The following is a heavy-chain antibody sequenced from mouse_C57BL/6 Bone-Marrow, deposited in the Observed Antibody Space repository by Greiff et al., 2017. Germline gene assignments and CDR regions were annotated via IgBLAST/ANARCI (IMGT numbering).Heavy chain of an antibody. CDR3: TIYYGNPLDY. D-gene: IGHD2-1*01. V-gene: IGHV14-4*01. J-gene: IGHJ2*01. CDR1: GFNIKDDY. CDR2: IDPENGDT. Sequence: VQLQQSGAELVRPGASVKLSCTASGFNIKDDYMHWVKQRPEQGLEWIGWIDPENGDTEYASKFQGKATITADTYSNTAYLQLSSLTSEDTAVYYCTIYYGNPLDYWGQGTTLTVSS.